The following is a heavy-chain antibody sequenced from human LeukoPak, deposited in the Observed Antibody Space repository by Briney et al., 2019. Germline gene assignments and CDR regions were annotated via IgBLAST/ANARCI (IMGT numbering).Heavy chain of an antibody. V-gene: IGHV3-48*02. CDR1: GFTFSSDS. D-gene: IGHD4-17*01. Sequence: PGGSLRLSCAGSGFTFSSDSMNWVRQAPGKGLEWVSYISSSGNTKHYVDSVKGRFTISRDNAKNSVYLQMNSLRNEDTAVYYCARDPTSVPTRWGQGTLVTVSS. CDR3: ARDPTSVPTR. J-gene: IGHJ4*02. CDR2: ISSSGNTK.